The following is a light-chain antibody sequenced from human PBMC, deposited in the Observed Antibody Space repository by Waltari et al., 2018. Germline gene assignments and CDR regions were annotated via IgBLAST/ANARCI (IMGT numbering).Light chain of an antibody. CDR2: AAS. V-gene: IGKV1-8*01. CDR1: QGISSY. Sequence: AIRMTQSPSSLSAPTGDRVTITCRSCQGISSYLAWYQQKPGKAPKLLIYAASTLQSGVPSRFSGSGSGTDFTLTISCLQSEDFATYYCQQYYSYPRTFGQGTKVEIK. CDR3: QQYYSYPRT. J-gene: IGKJ1*01.